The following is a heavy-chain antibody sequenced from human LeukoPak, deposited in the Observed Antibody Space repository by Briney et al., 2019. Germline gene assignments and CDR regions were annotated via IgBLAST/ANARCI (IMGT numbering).Heavy chain of an antibody. V-gene: IGHV1-46*01. J-gene: IGHJ5*02. D-gene: IGHD3-10*01. Sequence: ASVKVSCKASGYTFTSYYMHWVRQAPGQGLEWMGIINPSGGSTSYAQKFQGRVTMTRDTSTSTVYMELSSLRSEDTAVYYCARAGGSGSYYNLNWFDPWGQGTLVTVSS. CDR1: GYTFTSYY. CDR3: ARAGGSGSYYNLNWFDP. CDR2: INPSGGST.